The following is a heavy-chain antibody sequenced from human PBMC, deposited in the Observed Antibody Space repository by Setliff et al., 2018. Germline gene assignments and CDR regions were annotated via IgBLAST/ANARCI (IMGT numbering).Heavy chain of an antibody. V-gene: IGHV5-51*01. CDR3: ARHEFTYYYDSSGYFRPRGAFDI. Sequence: GESLKIYCKGSGYSFTSYWIGWVRQMPGKGLEWMGILYPGDSDTRYSPSFQGQVTISADKSISTAYLQWSSLKASDTAMYYCARHEFTYYYDSSGYFRPRGAFDIWGQGTMGTVSS. CDR1: GYSFTSYW. CDR2: LYPGDSDT. J-gene: IGHJ3*02. D-gene: IGHD3-22*01.